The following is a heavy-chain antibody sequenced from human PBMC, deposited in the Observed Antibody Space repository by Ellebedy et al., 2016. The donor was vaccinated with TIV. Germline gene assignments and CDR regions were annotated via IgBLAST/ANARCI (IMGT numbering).Heavy chain of an antibody. CDR1: GGSISSGGNS. CDR2: IYTSGNT. J-gene: IGHJ4*02. D-gene: IGHD5-12*01. CDR3: ATSLGYTRAWHLNY. V-gene: IGHV4-30-2*01. Sequence: SETLSLXXAVSGGSISSGGNSWSWIRQPPGQGLEWIGYIYTSGNTHYNPSLKSRVSMSVDRSKNQFSLKMTSVTAADSAVYYCATSLGYTRAWHLNYWGQGTRVTVSS.